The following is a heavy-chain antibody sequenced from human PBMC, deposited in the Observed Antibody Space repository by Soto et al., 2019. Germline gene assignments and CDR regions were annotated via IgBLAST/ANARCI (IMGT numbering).Heavy chain of an antibody. D-gene: IGHD3-10*01. CDR3: ARALYGSGSYFDY. CDR2: IYYSGST. Sequence: QVQLQESGPGLVKPSETLSLTCTVSGGSISSYYWSWIRQPPGKGLEWIGYIYYSGSTNYNPFLRSRVTISVDTSKNQFSLKLSSVTAADTAVYYCARALYGSGSYFDYWGQGTLVTVSS. CDR1: GGSISSYY. V-gene: IGHV4-59*01. J-gene: IGHJ4*02.